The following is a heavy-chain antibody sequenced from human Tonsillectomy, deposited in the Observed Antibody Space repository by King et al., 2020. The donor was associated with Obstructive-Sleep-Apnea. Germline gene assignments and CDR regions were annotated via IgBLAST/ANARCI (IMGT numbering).Heavy chain of an antibody. J-gene: IGHJ3*02. V-gene: IGHV4-39*06. CDR2: IYYTGST. D-gene: IGHD4-17*01. Sequence: QLQESGPGLVKPSETLSLMCTVSGGSISSSSYYWGWIRQPPGKGLEWIGSIYYTGSTYYNPSRKSRGTISIDTSKNHLTLKRTSVTAADTAVYYCARPWATGTHSGAFDIWGQGTMVTVSS. CDR1: GGSISSSSYY. CDR3: ARPWATGTHSGAFDI.